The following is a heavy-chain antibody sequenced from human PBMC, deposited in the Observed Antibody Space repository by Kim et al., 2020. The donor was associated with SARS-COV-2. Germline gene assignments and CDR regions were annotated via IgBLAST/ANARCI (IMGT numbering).Heavy chain of an antibody. J-gene: IGHJ6*02. D-gene: IGHD3-3*01. CDR1: GFTFSSYS. CDR3: ARGAVKSLRYGMDV. V-gene: IGHV3-21*01. CDR2: ISSSSSYI. Sequence: GGSLRLSCAASGFTFSSYSMNWVRQAPGKGLEWVSSISSSSSYIYYADSVKGRFTISRDNAKNSLYLQMNSLRAEDTAVYYCARGAVKSLRYGMDVGGQGTTVTVSS.